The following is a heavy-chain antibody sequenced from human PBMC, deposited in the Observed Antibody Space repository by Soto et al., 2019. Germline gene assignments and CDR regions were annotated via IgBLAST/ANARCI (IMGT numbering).Heavy chain of an antibody. CDR3: AKDGTTTGIHYCAMDV. CDR2: IGRGGDT. D-gene: IGHD1-1*01. CDR1: GSTLTSYG. J-gene: IGHJ6*02. V-gene: IGHV3-23*01. Sequence: PGGSLRLSCEVSGSTLTSYGMNWVRQAPDRGLEWVSTIGRGGDTYYADSVKGRFTISRDNSKNTLFLQMNSLRAEDTALYCCAKDGTTTGIHYCAMDVWGQGTTVTVSS.